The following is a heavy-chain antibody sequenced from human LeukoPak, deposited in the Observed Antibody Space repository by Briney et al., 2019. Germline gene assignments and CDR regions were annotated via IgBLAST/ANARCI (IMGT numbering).Heavy chain of an antibody. J-gene: IGHJ4*02. CDR2: ISGSGYYT. V-gene: IGHV3-23*01. CDR3: AKDGQPSTRSYLCTNGICYQDC. D-gene: IGHD2-8*01. Sequence: GGSLRLSCEASGFTFSSYAMTWGRQAPGKGLEWVSSISGSGYYTYYTDSVQGGFTISRDNSKNTLYLKMDSLRAEDTAIYYCAKDGQPSTRSYLCTNGICYQDCWGQGTLVTVSS. CDR1: GFTFSSYA.